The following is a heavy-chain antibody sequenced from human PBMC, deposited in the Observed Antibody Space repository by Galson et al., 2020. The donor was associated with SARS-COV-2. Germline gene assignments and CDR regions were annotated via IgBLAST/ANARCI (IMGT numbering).Heavy chain of an antibody. V-gene: IGHV3-33*01. CDR3: ARDGQSSSGWAFDY. CDR2: IFYDGSDK. D-gene: IGHD6-19*01. Sequence: GGSLRLYCAASGFTFKSHAMHWVRQAPGKGLEWVAQIFYDGSDKYYVDSVKGRFTISRDDSENTVYLQMNNLRADDSAVYFCARDGQSSSGWAFDYWGQGTLVTVSS. CDR1: GFTFKSHA. J-gene: IGHJ4*02.